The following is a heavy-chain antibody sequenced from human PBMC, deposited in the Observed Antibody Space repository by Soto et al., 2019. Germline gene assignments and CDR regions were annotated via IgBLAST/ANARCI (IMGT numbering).Heavy chain of an antibody. CDR3: ATEGAKTTWNFDY. Sequence: HPXETLSLTCTVSGCSFKSGSYSWSWIRQPPGKGLEWVAGVSPHAANTYYADSVRGRFIISRDDSRKTVSLDMNSLRGEDSAVYYCATEGAKTTWNFDYWGQGTVVTVSS. CDR2: VSPHAANT. V-gene: IGHV3-23*01. D-gene: IGHD1-1*01. J-gene: IGHJ4*02. CDR1: GCSFKSGSYS.